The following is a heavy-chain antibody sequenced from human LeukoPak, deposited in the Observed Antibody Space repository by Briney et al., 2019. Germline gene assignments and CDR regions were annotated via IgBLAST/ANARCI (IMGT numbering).Heavy chain of an antibody. V-gene: IGHV3-21*01. CDR2: ISSSSSYI. CDR1: GFTFSSYS. CDR3: ARRYCSGGSCLDY. J-gene: IGHJ4*02. D-gene: IGHD2-15*01. Sequence: GGSLRLSCAASGFTFSSYSMNWVRQAPGKGLEWVSSISSSSSYIYYADSVKGRLTISRDNAKNSLYLQMNSLRAEDTAVYYCARRYCSGGSCLDYWGQGTLVTVSS.